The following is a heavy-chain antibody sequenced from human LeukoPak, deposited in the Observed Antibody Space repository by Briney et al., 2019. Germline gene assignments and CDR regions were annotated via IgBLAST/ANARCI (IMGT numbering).Heavy chain of an antibody. J-gene: IGHJ6*03. CDR3: ARKAGYKDFYYYYYYMDV. V-gene: IGHV1-2*06. Sequence: ASVKVSCKASGDTFTGYYMHWVRQAPGQGLEWMGRINPNSGGTNYAQKFQGRVTMTRDTSISTAYMELSRLRSDDTAVYYCARKAGYKDFYYYYYYMDVWGKGTTVTVSS. CDR2: INPNSGGT. D-gene: IGHD5-24*01. CDR1: GDTFTGYY.